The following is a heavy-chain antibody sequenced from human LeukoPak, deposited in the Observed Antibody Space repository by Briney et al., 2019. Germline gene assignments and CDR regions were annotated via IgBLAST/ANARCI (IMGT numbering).Heavy chain of an antibody. CDR2: INPSGGST. J-gene: IGHJ6*03. Sequence: GGSVRLSCAASGFTFTSYYMNWVRQAPGQGLEWMGIINPSGGSTSYAQTVQGRVTMTRDTSKTTVYMDLNSLRSEDTAVYYCARGGDGYSYYYYIDVWGKGTTVTIYS. V-gene: IGHV1-46*01. D-gene: IGHD5-24*01. CDR1: GFTFTSYY. CDR3: ARGGDGYSYYYYIDV.